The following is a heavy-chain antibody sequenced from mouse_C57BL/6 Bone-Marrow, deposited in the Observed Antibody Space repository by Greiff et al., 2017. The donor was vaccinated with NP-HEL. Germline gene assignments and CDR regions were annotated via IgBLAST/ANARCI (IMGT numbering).Heavy chain of an antibody. V-gene: IGHV1-18*01. Sequence: EVQLQQSGPELVKPGASVKIPCKASGYTFTDYNMDWVKQSPGKSLEWIGDINPNNGGTIYNQKFKGKATLTVDKSSSTAYMELRSLTSEDTAVYYCGRLNYGSPAWFAYWGQGTLVTVSA. CDR2: INPNNGGT. CDR1: GYTFTDYN. D-gene: IGHD1-1*01. CDR3: GRLNYGSPAWFAY. J-gene: IGHJ3*01.